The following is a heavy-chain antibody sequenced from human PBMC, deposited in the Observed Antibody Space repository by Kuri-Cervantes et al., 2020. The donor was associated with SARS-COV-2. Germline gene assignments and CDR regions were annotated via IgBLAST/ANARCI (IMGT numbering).Heavy chain of an antibody. CDR2: ISSSSSYT. D-gene: IGHD3-22*01. J-gene: IGHJ4*02. Sequence: GESLKISCAASGFTVSTNYMSWVRQAPGKGLEWVSYISSSSSYTNYADSVKGRFTISRDNAKNSLYLQMNSLGAEDTAVYYCARDLYYYDSSGYYDYWGQGTLVTVSS. CDR3: ARDLYYYDSSGYYDY. V-gene: IGHV3-11*05. CDR1: GFTVSTNY.